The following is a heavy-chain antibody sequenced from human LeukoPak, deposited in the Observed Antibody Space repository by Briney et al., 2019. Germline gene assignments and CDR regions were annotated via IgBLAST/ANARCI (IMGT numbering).Heavy chain of an antibody. CDR2: IYYSGST. D-gene: IGHD6-13*01. Sequence: PSQTLSLTCTVSGGSISSGGYYWSWIRQHPGKGLEWIGYIYYSGSTYYNPSLKSRVTISVDTSKNQFSLKLSSVTAADTAVYYCARLIAAAGTIVDYWGQGTLVTVSS. J-gene: IGHJ4*02. CDR1: GGSISSGGYY. V-gene: IGHV4-31*03. CDR3: ARLIAAAGTIVDY.